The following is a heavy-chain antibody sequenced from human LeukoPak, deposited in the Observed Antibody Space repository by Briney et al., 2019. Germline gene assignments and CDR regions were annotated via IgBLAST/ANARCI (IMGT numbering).Heavy chain of an antibody. D-gene: IGHD1-26*01. V-gene: IGHV4-59*01. CDR3: VGGSYPPRGYYFDY. CDR2: IYYSGST. J-gene: IGHJ4*02. Sequence: PSETLSLTCTVSGGSLSSYYWSWLRQPPGKGLEWIGYIYYSGSTNYNPSLKSRVTISVDASKNQFSLKLSSVTAADTAVYYCVGGSYPPRGYYFDYWGQGTLVTVSS. CDR1: GGSLSSYY.